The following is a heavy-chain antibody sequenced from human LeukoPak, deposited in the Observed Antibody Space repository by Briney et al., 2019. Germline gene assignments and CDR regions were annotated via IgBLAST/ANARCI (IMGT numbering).Heavy chain of an antibody. CDR1: GYTFTGYY. CDR3: ARVGAYYYSSGSYPIYDY. D-gene: IGHD3-10*01. CDR2: INPNSGGT. V-gene: IGHV1-2*02. Sequence: ASVKVSCKASGYTFTGYYMHWVRQAPGQGLEWMGWINPNSGGTNYAQKFQGRVTMTRDTSISTAYMELSRLRSDDTAVYYCARVGAYYYSSGSYPIYDYWGQGTLVTVSS. J-gene: IGHJ4*02.